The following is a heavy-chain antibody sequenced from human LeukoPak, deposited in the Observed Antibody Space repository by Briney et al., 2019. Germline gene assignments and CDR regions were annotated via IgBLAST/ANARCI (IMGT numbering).Heavy chain of an antibody. CDR2: ISSTTSYI. CDR3: ARAGLYQLLWAFDY. D-gene: IGHD2-2*01. Sequence: GGSLRLSCAASGFTFSSHSMNWVRQAPGKGLGWVSSISSTTSYIHYADSVKGRFTISRDNVNNSLYLQMNNLRAEDTAVYYCARAGLYQLLWAFDYWGQGNLVTVSS. CDR1: GFTFSSHS. V-gene: IGHV3-21*01. J-gene: IGHJ4*02.